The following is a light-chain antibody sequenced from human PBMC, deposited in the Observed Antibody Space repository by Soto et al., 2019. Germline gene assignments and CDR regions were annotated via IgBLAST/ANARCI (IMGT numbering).Light chain of an antibody. CDR2: DDN. J-gene: IGLJ3*02. CDR1: NSNIGGFR. V-gene: IGLV1-44*01. CDR3: AAWDDSLNSWV. Sequence: QSVLTQPPSASGTPGQRVTISCSGRNSNIGGFRVNWYQQLPGAAPRLLIFDDNKRPSGVPDRLSGSKSGTSASLAISGLQSEDEADYYCAAWDDSLNSWVFGGGTKLTVL.